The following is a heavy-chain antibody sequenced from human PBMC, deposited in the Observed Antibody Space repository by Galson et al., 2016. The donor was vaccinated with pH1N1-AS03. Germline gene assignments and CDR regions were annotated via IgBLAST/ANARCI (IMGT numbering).Heavy chain of an antibody. CDR1: GYTFNTYD. CDR3: ARGFLTTSWRLDP. Sequence: SVKVSCKGSGYTFNTYDINWVRQAHGQGLEWMGWVSPNSGKTGYAQRFQDRVAMTTDTSIRTAYMELSRLKPNDTAVYYCARGFLTTSWRLDPWGQGTLVTVSS. J-gene: IGHJ5*02. D-gene: IGHD2-2*01. V-gene: IGHV1-8*01. CDR2: VSPNSGKT.